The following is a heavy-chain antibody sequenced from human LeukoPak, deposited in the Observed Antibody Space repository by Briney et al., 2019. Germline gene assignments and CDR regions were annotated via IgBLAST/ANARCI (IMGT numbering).Heavy chain of an antibody. CDR1: GFTFSSYG. CDR3: AKDSSGFAGNYYYMDV. J-gene: IGHJ6*03. Sequence: PGGSLRLSCAASGFTFSSYGMRWVRQAPGKGLEWVAVIWYGGSNKYYADSVKGRFTISRDNSKNTLYLQMNSLRAEDTAVYYCAKDSSGFAGNYYYMDVWGKGTTVTVSS. V-gene: IGHV3-30*02. D-gene: IGHD2-15*01. CDR2: IWYGGSNK.